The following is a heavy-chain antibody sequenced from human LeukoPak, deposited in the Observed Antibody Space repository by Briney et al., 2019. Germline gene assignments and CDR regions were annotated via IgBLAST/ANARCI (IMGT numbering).Heavy chain of an antibody. D-gene: IGHD3-10*01. CDR1: GYTFTSYG. J-gene: IGHJ4*02. Sequence: ASVNVSRKASGYTFTSYGISWVRQAPGQGLEWMGWISAYNGNTNYAQKLQGRVTMTTDTSTSTAYMELRSLRSDDTVVYYCARLNRENYYGSGSYGHWGQGTLVTVSS. V-gene: IGHV1-18*01. CDR3: ARLNRENYYGSGSYGH. CDR2: ISAYNGNT.